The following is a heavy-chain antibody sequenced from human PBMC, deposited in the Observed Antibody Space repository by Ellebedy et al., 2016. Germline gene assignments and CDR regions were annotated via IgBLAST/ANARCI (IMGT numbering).Heavy chain of an antibody. V-gene: IGHV3-48*04. CDR3: AREIEHWVDSYR. CDR2: IGHSSSMK. Sequence: GGSLRLSCAGSGFTFSSYNMNWVRQAPGKGLEWVSYIGHSSSMKYYADSVKGRFTVSRDNAQNSLYLEMNSLRAEDSAIYYCAREIEHWVDSYRWGQGTLVTVSS. CDR1: GFTFSSYN. D-gene: IGHD3/OR15-3a*01. J-gene: IGHJ5*02.